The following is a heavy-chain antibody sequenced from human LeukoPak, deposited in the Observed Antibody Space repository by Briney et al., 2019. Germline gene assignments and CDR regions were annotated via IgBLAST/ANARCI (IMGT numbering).Heavy chain of an antibody. CDR2: ISHDGSNQ. D-gene: IGHD4-17*01. V-gene: IGHV3-30*18. CDR1: GFTFFTFG. J-gene: IGHJ4*02. Sequence: GGSLSLSCAASGFTFFTFGMHWVGQAPGKGLEWVAVISHDGSNQQYADSVKGRFTISRDSSKNTLYLLMNNLRAEDTAVYYCAKVNGRDFDYWGQGTLVTVSS. CDR3: AKVNGRDFDY.